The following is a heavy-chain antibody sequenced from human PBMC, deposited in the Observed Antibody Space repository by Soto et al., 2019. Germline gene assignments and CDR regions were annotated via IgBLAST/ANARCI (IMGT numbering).Heavy chain of an antibody. J-gene: IGHJ5*02. Sequence: QVQLQQWGAGLLKPSETLSLTCAVYGGSFSGYYWSWIRQPPGKGLEWIGEINHSGSTNYNPSLKSRVTISVDTSKNQFSLKLSSVTAADTAVYYCARSTHLVVTAAMRGNWFDPWGQGTLVTVSS. D-gene: IGHD2-2*01. CDR2: INHSGST. CDR1: GGSFSGYY. V-gene: IGHV4-34*01. CDR3: ARSTHLVVTAAMRGNWFDP.